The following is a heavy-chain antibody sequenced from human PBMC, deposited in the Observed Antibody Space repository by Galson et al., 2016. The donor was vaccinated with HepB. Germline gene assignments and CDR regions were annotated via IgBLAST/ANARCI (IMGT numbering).Heavy chain of an antibody. V-gene: IGHV3-72*01. CDR3: ARVGYCISPNCYGLDF. CDR2: ARNKAHSHTT. CDR1: GFTFSDAY. D-gene: IGHD2-2*01. J-gene: IGHJ4*02. Sequence: SLRLSCAASGFTFSDAYMDWVRQAPGKGLEWVGRARNKAHSHTTEYAASVKGRCTISRDDSKNSLYLQMNSLKTEDTAVYYCARVGYCISPNCYGLDFWGQGTLVTVSS.